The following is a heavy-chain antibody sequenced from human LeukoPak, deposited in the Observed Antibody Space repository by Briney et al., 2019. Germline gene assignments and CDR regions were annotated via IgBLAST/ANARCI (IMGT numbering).Heavy chain of an antibody. J-gene: IGHJ5*02. CDR2: IYTSGST. D-gene: IGHD3-10*01. Sequence: PSETLSLTCTVSGGSISSYYWSWIRQPPGKGLEWIGYIYTSGSTNYNPSLKSRVTISVDASKNQFSLKLSSVTAADKAVYYCARHNRITMVRGVIIDNNWFDPWGQGTLVTVSS. CDR1: GGSISSYY. CDR3: ARHNRITMVRGVIIDNNWFDP. V-gene: IGHV4-4*09.